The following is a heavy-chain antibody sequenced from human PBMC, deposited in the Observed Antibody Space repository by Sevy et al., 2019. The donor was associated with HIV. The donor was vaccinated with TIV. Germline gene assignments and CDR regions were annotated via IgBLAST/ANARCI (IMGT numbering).Heavy chain of an antibody. J-gene: IGHJ6*02. Sequence: SDTLSLTCTVSGGSISSYYWSWIRQPPGKGLEWIGYIYYSGSTNYNPSLKSRVTISVDTSKNQFSLKLSSVTAADTAVYYCARWAVGGDFRPRQGYYYGMDVWGQGTTVTVSS. CDR1: GGSISSYY. CDR3: ARWAVGGDFRPRQGYYYGMDV. D-gene: IGHD2-21*02. CDR2: IYYSGST. V-gene: IGHV4-59*07.